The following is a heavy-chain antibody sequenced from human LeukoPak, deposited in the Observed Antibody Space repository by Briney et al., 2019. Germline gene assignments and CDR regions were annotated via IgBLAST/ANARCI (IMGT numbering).Heavy chain of an antibody. J-gene: IGHJ4*02. V-gene: IGHV3-21*01. Sequence: PGGSLRLSCAASGFTFSSYSMNWVRQAPEKGLEWVSSISSSSSYIYYADSVKGRFTISRDNAKNSLYLQMNSLRAEDTAVYYCARDRADLYSGSYSDYFDYWGQGTLVTVSS. CDR2: ISSSSSYI. D-gene: IGHD1-26*01. CDR1: GFTFSSYS. CDR3: ARDRADLYSGSYSDYFDY.